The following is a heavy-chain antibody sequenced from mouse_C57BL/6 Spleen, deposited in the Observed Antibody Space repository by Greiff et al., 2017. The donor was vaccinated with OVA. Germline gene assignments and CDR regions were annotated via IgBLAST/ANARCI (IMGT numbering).Heavy chain of an antibody. Sequence: QVQLQQSGPELVKPGASVKISCKASGYAFSSSWMNWVKQRPGTGLEWIGRIYPGDGDTNYNGNLKGKATLTADKSSSTAYMQLSSLTSEDSAVYFCARNDLYYYGSSGFAYWGQGTLVTVSA. J-gene: IGHJ3*01. CDR3: ARNDLYYYGSSGFAY. V-gene: IGHV1-82*01. CDR2: IYPGDGDT. CDR1: GYAFSSSW. D-gene: IGHD1-1*01.